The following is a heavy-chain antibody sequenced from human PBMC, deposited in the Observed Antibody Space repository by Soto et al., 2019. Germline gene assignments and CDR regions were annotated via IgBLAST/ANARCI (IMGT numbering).Heavy chain of an antibody. V-gene: IGHV4-31*03. J-gene: IGHJ5*02. Sequence: QVQLQESGPGLVKPSQTLSLTCTVSGGSISSGGYYWSWIRQHPGKGLEWIGYIYYSGSTYYNPSRQSRVTIYTDTSKDPRSLKLSSVTAADTAVYYCARRGFELVGLTFDPWGQGTLVTVSS. CDR3: ARRGFELVGLTFDP. D-gene: IGHD1-26*01. CDR2: IYYSGST. CDR1: GGSISSGGYY.